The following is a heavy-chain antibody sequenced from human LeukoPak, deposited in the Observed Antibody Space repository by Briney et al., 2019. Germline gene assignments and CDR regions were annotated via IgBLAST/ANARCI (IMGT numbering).Heavy chain of an antibody. J-gene: IGHJ4*02. CDR2: ISGSGGST. D-gene: IGHD2-15*01. CDR1: GFTFSSYA. Sequence: SGGSLRLSCAASGFTFSSYAMSWVRQAPGKRLEWVSAISGSGGSTYYADSVKGRFTISRDNSKNTLYLQMNSLRAEDTAVYYCAKDLVVVVAATPGGYYFDYWGQGTLVTVSS. CDR3: AKDLVVVVAATPGGYYFDY. V-gene: IGHV3-23*01.